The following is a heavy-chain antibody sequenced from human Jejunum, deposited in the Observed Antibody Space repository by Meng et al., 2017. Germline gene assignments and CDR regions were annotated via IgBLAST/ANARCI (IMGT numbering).Heavy chain of an antibody. V-gene: IGHV4-34*01. Sequence: SETLSLTCSVYGGSFSDAYWSWIRQPPGKGLEWIGEINHSGSTNYNPSLKSRVITSVDTSKNPFSLKLSSVTAADTAVYYCARVPVILVRGVIITPPGYYDSWGQGTLVTISS. J-gene: IGHJ4*02. CDR3: ARVPVILVRGVIITPPGYYDS. CDR2: INHSGST. D-gene: IGHD3-10*01. CDR1: GGSFSDAY.